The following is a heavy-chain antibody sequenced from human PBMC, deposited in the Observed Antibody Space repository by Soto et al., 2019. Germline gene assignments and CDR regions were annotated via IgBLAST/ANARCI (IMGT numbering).Heavy chain of an antibody. CDR1: GGSSGAYF. J-gene: IGHJ5*02. D-gene: IGHD6-13*01. Sequence: SETLSLTCTVSGGSSGAYFWNWVRQPPGKGLEWIGNIYYTGATSYNPSLESRVTISLDTSKNQFSLRLSSVTAADTAVYYCARDESLYSSTQNWFDPWGQGTLVTVSS. CDR3: ARDESLYSSTQNWFDP. CDR2: IYYTGAT. V-gene: IGHV4-59*01.